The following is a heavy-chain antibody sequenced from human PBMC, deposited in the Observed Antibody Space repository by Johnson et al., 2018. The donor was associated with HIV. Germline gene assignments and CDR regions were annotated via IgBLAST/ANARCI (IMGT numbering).Heavy chain of an antibody. V-gene: IGHV3-30*04. CDR2: ISYEGSNK. J-gene: IGHJ3*02. D-gene: IGHD6-13*01. CDR3: ARSQVAAAGGIHDAFDI. Sequence: QVQLVESGGGVVQPGRSLRLSCAASGFTFSIYAMHWVRQAPGKGLEWVAVISYEGSNKYYADSVKGRFTISRYNSKNTLYLQVNSLRAADTAVYYCARSQVAAAGGIHDAFDIWGQGTLVTVSS. CDR1: GFTFSIYA.